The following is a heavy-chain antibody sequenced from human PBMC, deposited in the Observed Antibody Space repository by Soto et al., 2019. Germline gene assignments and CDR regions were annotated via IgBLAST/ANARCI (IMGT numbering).Heavy chain of an antibody. D-gene: IGHD3-10*01. Sequence: QVQLQEAGPGLVKPSETLSLSCGVSGGSISQYYGSWIRQPDGKGLEWSGRIDSGGSTNYNPSLESRVTMSVDTSKNKFSLKLSSVTAADTAVYYCARGPGGFGDFSLDYWGQVTLVTVSS. J-gene: IGHJ4*02. CDR3: ARGPGGFGDFSLDY. CDR2: IDSGGST. CDR1: GGSISQYY. V-gene: IGHV4-4*07.